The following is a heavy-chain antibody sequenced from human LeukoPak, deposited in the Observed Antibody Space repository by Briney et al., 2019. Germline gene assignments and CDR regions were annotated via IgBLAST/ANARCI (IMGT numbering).Heavy chain of an antibody. D-gene: IGHD6-19*01. J-gene: IGHJ4*02. CDR3: ARDSSGWYH. Sequence: PGGSLRLSCVASGFTFSIYAMSWVRQAPGKGLEWVANIKQDGSEKYYVDSVKGRFTISRDNAKNSLYLQMSSLRAEDTAVYYCARDSSGWYHWGQGTLVTVSS. V-gene: IGHV3-7*01. CDR2: IKQDGSEK. CDR1: GFTFSIYA.